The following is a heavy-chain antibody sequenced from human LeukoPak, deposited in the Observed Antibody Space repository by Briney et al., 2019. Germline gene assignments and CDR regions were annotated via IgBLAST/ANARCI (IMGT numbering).Heavy chain of an antibody. CDR1: GYTFTSYG. J-gene: IGHJ4*02. V-gene: IGHV1-18*01. CDR3: ARARGSRGYDSSGYYIDY. Sequence: GASVKVSCKASGYTFTSYGISWVRQAPGQGVEGMGWINAYNGNTKYAQKLQGRVTMTTDTSTSTAYMELRSLRSDDTAVYYCARARGSRGYDSSGYYIDYWGEGTLVTVSS. D-gene: IGHD3-22*01. CDR2: INAYNGNT.